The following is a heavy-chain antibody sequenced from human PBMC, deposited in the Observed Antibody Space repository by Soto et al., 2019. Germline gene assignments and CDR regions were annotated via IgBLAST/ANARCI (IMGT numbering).Heavy chain of an antibody. Sequence: GGSLRLSCAASGFTFSSYAMSWVRQAPGKGLEWVSAISGSGGSTYYADSVKGRFTISRDNSKNTLYLQMNSLRAEDTAVYYCARVRKQRDAFDIWGQGTMVTVSS. CDR2: ISGSGGST. V-gene: IGHV3-23*01. D-gene: IGHD6-25*01. CDR1: GFTFSSYA. J-gene: IGHJ3*02. CDR3: ARVRKQRDAFDI.